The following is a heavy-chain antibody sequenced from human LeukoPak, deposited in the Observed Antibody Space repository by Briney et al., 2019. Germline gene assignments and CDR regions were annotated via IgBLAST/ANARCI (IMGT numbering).Heavy chain of an antibody. V-gene: IGHV3-33*01. Sequence: GGSLRLSCAASGFTFNTYGMHWLRQSPGKGLEWLAVIWYDSSNKYYADSVKGRFSISRDNSKNSLYLQMNSLRAEDTAVYYCAREITMIRGAPLGWFDPWGREPRSPSPQ. J-gene: IGHJ5*02. D-gene: IGHD3-10*01. CDR3: AREITMIRGAPLGWFDP. CDR1: GFTFNTYG. CDR2: IWYDSSNK.